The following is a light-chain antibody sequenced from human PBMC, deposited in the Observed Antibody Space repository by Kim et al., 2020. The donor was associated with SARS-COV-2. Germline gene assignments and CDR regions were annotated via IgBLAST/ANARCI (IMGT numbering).Light chain of an antibody. CDR3: QHYDTSSYT. CDR2: AAS. CDR1: QSVGSNY. J-gene: IGKJ2*01. Sequence: EIVLTQSPGTLSLSPGERATLSCRASQSVGSNYLAWYQQRPGQPPRLLIYAASIRATGIPDRFSGSGSGTDFTLTISRLEPEDFAVYYCQHYDTSSYTFGQGTKLEI. V-gene: IGKV3-20*01.